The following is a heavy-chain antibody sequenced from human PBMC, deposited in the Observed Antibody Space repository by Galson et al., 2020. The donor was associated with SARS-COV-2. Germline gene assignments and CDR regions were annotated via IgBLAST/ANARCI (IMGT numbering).Heavy chain of an antibody. J-gene: IGHJ4*02. Sequence: ASVKVSCKASGYTFTGYYIHWVRQAPGQGLEWMGWINPHTGGTNYAQKFQGWVTMTRDTSISTAYVELRSLKSDDTAVFYCARETEMATFNYFDYWGKGTLVTVSS. CDR1: GYTFTGYY. D-gene: IGHD5-12*01. CDR2: INPHTGGT. V-gene: IGHV1-2*04. CDR3: ARETEMATFNYFDY.